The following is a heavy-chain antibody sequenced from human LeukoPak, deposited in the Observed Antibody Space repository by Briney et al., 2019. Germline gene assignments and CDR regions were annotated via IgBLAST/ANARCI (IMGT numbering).Heavy chain of an antibody. CDR3: ARINTIMATFDY. CDR1: GYFINSNYY. CDR2: ISHSGST. J-gene: IGHJ4*02. V-gene: IGHV4-38-2*02. D-gene: IGHD5-24*01. Sequence: SETLSLTCTVSGYFINSNYYWGWIRQPPGQGLGWIATISHSGSTYYNPSLKSRVTISVETSKNQFSLKLSSVTAADTAVYYCARINTIMATFDYWRQGTLVTVSS.